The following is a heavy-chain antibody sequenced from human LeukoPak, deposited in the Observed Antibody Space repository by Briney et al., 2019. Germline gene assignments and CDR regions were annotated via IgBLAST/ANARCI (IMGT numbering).Heavy chain of an antibody. CDR3: ARDRTQWPSSNWYGPFDP. CDR2: IYYSGST. J-gene: IGHJ5*02. D-gene: IGHD6-13*01. V-gene: IGHV4-39*07. CDR1: GGSISSSSYY. Sequence: SETLSLTCTVSGGSISSSSYYWGWIRQPPGKGLEWIGSIYYSGSTYYNPSLKSRVSISVVTSKNQFSLKLSSVSAADTAVYYCARDRTQWPSSNWYGPFDPWGQGTLVTVSS.